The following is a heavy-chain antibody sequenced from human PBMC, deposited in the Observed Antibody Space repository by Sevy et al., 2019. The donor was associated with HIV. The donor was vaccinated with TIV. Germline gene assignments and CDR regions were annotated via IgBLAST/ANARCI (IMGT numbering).Heavy chain of an antibody. Sequence: GGSLRLSCAASGFTFDDYWMQWVRQAPGQGLEWVANIRQDGNELYYADSVKGRFTISRDNAKESLFLQMTNLIVEETAIYYCARRYFDLWGQGTLVTVSS. CDR2: IRQDGNEL. CDR3: ARRYFDL. J-gene: IGHJ4*02. CDR1: GFTFDDYW. V-gene: IGHV3-7*01.